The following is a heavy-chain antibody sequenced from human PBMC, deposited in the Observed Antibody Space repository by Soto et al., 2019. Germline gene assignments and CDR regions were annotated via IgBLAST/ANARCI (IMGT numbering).Heavy chain of an antibody. J-gene: IGHJ3*01. Sequence: PGGSLRLSCAASGFSFSSYGMHWVRQAPGKGLEWVADIWYDGSNKNYADSVRGRLTISRDNSKNTLYLQMNSLRAEDAAVYYCARDILGEGGGFDVWGQGTMVTVSS. CDR3: ARDILGEGGGFDV. CDR2: IWYDGSNK. D-gene: IGHD3-9*01. CDR1: GFSFSSYG. V-gene: IGHV3-33*01.